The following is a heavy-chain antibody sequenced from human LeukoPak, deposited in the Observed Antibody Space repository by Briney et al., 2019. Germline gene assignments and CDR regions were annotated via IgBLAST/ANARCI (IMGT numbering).Heavy chain of an antibody. CDR3: ARGVSPNGVVDY. D-gene: IGHD2-8*01. CDR2: IYYSGST. V-gene: IGHV4-39*07. Sequence: SETLSLTCTVSGDSISSGAYYWGWIRQPPGKGLEWIGSIYYSGSTYYNPSLKSRVTVSVDTSKNQFSLKLSPMTAADTAVYYCARGVSPNGVVDYWGQGTLVTVSS. CDR1: GDSISSGAYY. J-gene: IGHJ4*02.